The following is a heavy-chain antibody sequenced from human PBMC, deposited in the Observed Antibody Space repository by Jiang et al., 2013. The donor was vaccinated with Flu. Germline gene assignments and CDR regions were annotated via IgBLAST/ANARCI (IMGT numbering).Heavy chain of an antibody. V-gene: IGHV1-3*01. D-gene: IGHD6-6*01. Sequence: GKTRYSQKFQDRVTITRDTSASTAYMELSSLRSEDTAVYYCARDRSIAARPRAFFDYWGQGTLVTVSS. CDR3: ARDRSIAARPRAFFDY. CDR2: GKT. J-gene: IGHJ4*02.